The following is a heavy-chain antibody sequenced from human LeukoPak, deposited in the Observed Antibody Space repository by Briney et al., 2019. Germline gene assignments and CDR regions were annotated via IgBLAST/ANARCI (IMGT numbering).Heavy chain of an antibody. J-gene: IGHJ6*03. V-gene: IGHV4-61*02. CDR1: GDSITSGSYY. CDR2: IFISGGT. CDR3: ARGGSTLHSAGGHDIEFYYYYYMDV. Sequence: SETLSLTCTVSGDSITSGSYYWSWIRQPAGKGLEWIGRIFISGGTNYNPSLRSRVTMSLYTSKNQFSLKLYSVTAADTAVYYCARGGSTLHSAGGHDIEFYYYYYMDVWGKGTTVTISS. D-gene: IGHD3-9*01.